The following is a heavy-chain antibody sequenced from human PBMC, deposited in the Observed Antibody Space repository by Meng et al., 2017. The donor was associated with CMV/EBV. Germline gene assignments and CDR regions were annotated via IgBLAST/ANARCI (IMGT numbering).Heavy chain of an antibody. CDR3: ASKGGSYDY. D-gene: IGHD1-26*01. V-gene: IGHV1-69*01. J-gene: IGHJ4*02. CDR2: IIPIFGTA. CDR1: GGPFSRYA. Sequence: KVSFKASGGPFSRYAISWVRQAPGQGLEWMGGIIPIFGTADYAQKFQGRVTITADESTSTAYMELSSLRSEDTAVYYCASKGGSYDYWGQGTLVTVSS.